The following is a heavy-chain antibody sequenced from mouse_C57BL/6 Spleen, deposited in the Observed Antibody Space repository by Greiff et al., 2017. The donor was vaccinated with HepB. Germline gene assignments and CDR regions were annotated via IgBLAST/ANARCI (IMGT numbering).Heavy chain of an antibody. J-gene: IGHJ1*03. CDR2: ISSGSSTI. Sequence: EVQLQESGGGLVKPGGSLKLSCAASGFTFSDYGMHWVRQAPEKGLEWVAYISSGSSTIYYADTVKGRFTISRDNAKNTLFLQMTSLRSEDTAMYYCARSNYYGSSYWYFDVWGTGTTVTVSS. V-gene: IGHV5-17*01. D-gene: IGHD1-1*01. CDR3: ARSNYYGSSYWYFDV. CDR1: GFTFSDYG.